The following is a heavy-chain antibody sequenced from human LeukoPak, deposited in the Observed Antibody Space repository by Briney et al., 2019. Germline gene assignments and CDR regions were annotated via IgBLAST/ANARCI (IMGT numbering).Heavy chain of an antibody. Sequence: GGSLRLSCAASGFTFSSYAMSWVRQAPGKGLEWVSSISSSSSYIYYADSVKGRFTISRDNAKNSLYLQMNSLRAEDTAVYYCARDGGVPAANGFDYWGQGTLVTVSS. D-gene: IGHD2-2*01. CDR2: ISSSSSYI. CDR3: ARDGGVPAANGFDY. CDR1: GFTFSSYA. J-gene: IGHJ4*02. V-gene: IGHV3-21*01.